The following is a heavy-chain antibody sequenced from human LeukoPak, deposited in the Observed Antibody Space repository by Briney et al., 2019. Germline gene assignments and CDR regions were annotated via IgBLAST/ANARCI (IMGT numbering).Heavy chain of an antibody. CDR2: IYPGDSDI. D-gene: IGHD2-2*01. CDR3: ARLAPDCSSTSCYQGWFDP. CDR1: GYSFTSYW. Sequence: GESLQISCQGSGYSFTSYWIGWVRQTPGKGLEWMGIIYPGDSDIRYSPSFQGQVTISADKSISTPYLQWSSLKASDTAMYYCARLAPDCSSTSCYQGWFDPWGQGTLVTVSS. J-gene: IGHJ5*02. V-gene: IGHV5-51*01.